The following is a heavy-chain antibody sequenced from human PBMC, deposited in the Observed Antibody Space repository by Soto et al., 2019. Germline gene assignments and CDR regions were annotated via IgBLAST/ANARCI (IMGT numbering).Heavy chain of an antibody. CDR1: GFTFDDYA. Sequence: PGGSLRLSCAASGFTFDDYAMHWVRQAPGKGLEWVSGISWNSGSIGYADSVKGRFTISRDNAKNSLYLQMNSLRAEDTALYYCAKGHPWYYYDGSGYHGFDYWGQGTLVTVSS. J-gene: IGHJ4*02. CDR2: ISWNSGSI. V-gene: IGHV3-9*01. D-gene: IGHD3-22*01. CDR3: AKGHPWYYYDGSGYHGFDY.